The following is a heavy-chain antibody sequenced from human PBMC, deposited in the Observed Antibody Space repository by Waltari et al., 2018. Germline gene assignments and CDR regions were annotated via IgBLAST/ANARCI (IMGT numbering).Heavy chain of an antibody. CDR1: GGSFSGYY. CDR2: INHSGRT. Sequence: QVQLQQWGAGLLKPSETLSLTCAVYGGSFSGYYWSCIRQPPGKGLEWIGEINHSGRTNYNPSLKSRVTISVDTSKNQFSLKLSSVTAADTAVYYCASSGYDSHYFDYWGQGTLVTVSS. V-gene: IGHV4-34*01. J-gene: IGHJ4*02. CDR3: ASSGYDSHYFDY. D-gene: IGHD5-12*01.